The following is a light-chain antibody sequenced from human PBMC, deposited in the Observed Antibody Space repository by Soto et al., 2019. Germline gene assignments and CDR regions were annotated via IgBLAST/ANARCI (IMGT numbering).Light chain of an antibody. CDR2: QVS. J-gene: IGLJ1*01. CDR1: SDDVGGYTF. V-gene: IGLV2-14*01. Sequence: QSVLTQPASVSGSPGQSITMSCTGTSDDVGGYTFVSWYQQHPGEVPKLIIYQVSNRPSGISNRFSGSKSGNAASLTISGLQPEDEADYYCSSNSGSTSYVFGTGTKVTVL. CDR3: SSNSGSTSYV.